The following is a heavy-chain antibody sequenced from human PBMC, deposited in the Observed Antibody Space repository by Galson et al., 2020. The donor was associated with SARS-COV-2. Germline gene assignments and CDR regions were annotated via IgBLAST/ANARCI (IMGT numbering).Heavy chain of an antibody. J-gene: IGHJ4*02. D-gene: IGHD5-12*01. Sequence: GSLRLSCAASGFNFNDFYMTWIRQAPGKGLEWVSYISGDSTMIYYADSVKGRFTISRDNAKNSLYLQMNSLRVDDTALYYCARVVARSKTEYSWGQGTLVTVSS. CDR2: ISGDSTMI. V-gene: IGHV3-11*01. CDR1: GFNFNDFY. CDR3: ARVVARSKTEYS.